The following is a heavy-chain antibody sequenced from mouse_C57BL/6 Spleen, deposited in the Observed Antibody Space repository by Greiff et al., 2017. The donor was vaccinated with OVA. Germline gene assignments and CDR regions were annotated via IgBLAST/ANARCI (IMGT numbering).Heavy chain of an antibody. J-gene: IGHJ3*01. Sequence: VQLQQPGAELVRPGSSVKLSCKASGYTFTSYWMDWVKQRPGQGLEWIGNIYPSDSETHYNQKFKDKATLTVDKSSSTAYMQLSSLTSEDSAVYYCARHYYGSSPAGCAYWGQGTLVTVSA. V-gene: IGHV1-61*01. CDR2: IYPSDSET. CDR1: GYTFTSYW. CDR3: ARHYYGSSPAGCAY. D-gene: IGHD1-1*01.